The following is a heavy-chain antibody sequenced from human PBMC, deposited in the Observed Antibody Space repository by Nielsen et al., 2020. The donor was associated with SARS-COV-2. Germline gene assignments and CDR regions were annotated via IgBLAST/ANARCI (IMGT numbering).Heavy chain of an antibody. CDR2: INPNSGGT. V-gene: IGHV1-2*06. Sequence: ASVKVSCKASRYTFTGYYMHWVRQAPGQGLEWMGRINPNSGGTNYAQKFQGRVTMTRDTSISTAYMELSRLRSDDTAVYYCARDPLRGYSYGVDYWGQGTLVTVSS. J-gene: IGHJ4*02. CDR3: ARDPLRGYSYGVDY. CDR1: RYTFTGYY. D-gene: IGHD5-18*01.